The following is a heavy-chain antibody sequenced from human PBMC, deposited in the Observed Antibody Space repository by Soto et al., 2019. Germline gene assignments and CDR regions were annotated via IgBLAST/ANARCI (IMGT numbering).Heavy chain of an antibody. Sequence: EVQLVESGGGLVKPGGYLRLSCAASGFTFSNAWMNWVRQAPGKGLEWVGRIKSKTDGGTTDYAAPVKGRLTISRDDSKNTLYLQMNSLKTEDSAVYYCTTDKIVFVVAATSTLDYYGMDVRGQETTVTFSS. CDR3: TTDKIVFVVAATSTLDYYGMDV. CDR1: GFTFSNAW. V-gene: IGHV3-15*07. CDR2: IKSKTDGGTT. D-gene: IGHD2-15*01. J-gene: IGHJ6*02.